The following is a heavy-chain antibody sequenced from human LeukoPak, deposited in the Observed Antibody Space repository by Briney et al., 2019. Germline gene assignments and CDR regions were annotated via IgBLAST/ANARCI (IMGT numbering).Heavy chain of an antibody. Sequence: GGSLRLSCAASGFAVSSNYMSWVRQAPGKGLEWVSVIYSGGSTYYADSVKGRFTISRDNSKNTLYLQMNSLRAEDTAVYYCARDRPVYYGSGSYSVYWGQGTLVTVSS. V-gene: IGHV3-66*01. J-gene: IGHJ4*02. CDR3: ARDRPVYYGSGSYSVY. CDR2: IYSGGST. CDR1: GFAVSSNY. D-gene: IGHD3-10*01.